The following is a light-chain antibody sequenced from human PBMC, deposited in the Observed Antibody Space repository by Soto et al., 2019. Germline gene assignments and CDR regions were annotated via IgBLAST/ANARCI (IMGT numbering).Light chain of an antibody. Sequence: QSVLTQPPSASGSPGQSVTISCTGTSSDVGGYNYVSWYQQHPGKAPKLMIYEVTKRPPGVPDRFSGSKSGNTASLTVSGLQAEDEADYYCSSYEGSNNVVFGGGTKLTVL. CDR2: EVT. V-gene: IGLV2-8*01. J-gene: IGLJ3*02. CDR1: SSDVGGYNY. CDR3: SSYEGSNNVV.